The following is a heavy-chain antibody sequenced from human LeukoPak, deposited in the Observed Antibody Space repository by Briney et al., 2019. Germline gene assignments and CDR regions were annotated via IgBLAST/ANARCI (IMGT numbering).Heavy chain of an antibody. V-gene: IGHV4-59*08. CDR1: GGSITSHH. CDR2: IHSSGST. D-gene: IGHD2-2*02. Sequence: SETLSLTCTVPGGSITSHHWSWIRQPPGKGLEWIAYIHSSGSTNHNPSLKSRVTVSLDTSKNQFSLKLSSVTAADTALYYCARHGARAGGNCSSTSCYTFDFWGQGTQVTVSS. CDR3: ARHGARAGGNCSSTSCYTFDF. J-gene: IGHJ4*02.